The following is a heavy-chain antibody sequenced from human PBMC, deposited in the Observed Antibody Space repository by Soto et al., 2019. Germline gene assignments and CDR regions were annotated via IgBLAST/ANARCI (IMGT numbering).Heavy chain of an antibody. V-gene: IGHV5-51*01. J-gene: IGHJ5*02. Sequence: PGESLKISCKASGYSFTSYWIGWVRQMPGKGLEWMGIIYPGGSDTRYRPSLLGQVTISADKSISTAYLQWSSLKASDTAIYYCARAIEMATIGWFDPWGQGTLVTVSS. CDR3: ARAIEMATIGWFDP. CDR1: GYSFTSYW. D-gene: IGHD5-12*01. CDR2: IYPGGSDT.